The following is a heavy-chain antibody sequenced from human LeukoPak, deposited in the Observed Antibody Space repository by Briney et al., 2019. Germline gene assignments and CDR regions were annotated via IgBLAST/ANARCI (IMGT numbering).Heavy chain of an antibody. D-gene: IGHD2-2*01. V-gene: IGHV3-30-3*01. J-gene: IGHJ6*02. CDR1: GFTFSSYA. CDR2: ISYDGSNK. CDR3: ARDRGYCSSTSCYGSQGTYSYYGMDV. Sequence: GGSLRLSCAASGFTFSSYAMHWVRQAPGKGLEWVAVISYDGSNKYYADSVKGRFTISRDNSKNTLYLQMNSLRAEDTAVYYCARDRGYCSSTSCYGSQGTYSYYGMDVWGQGTTVTVSS.